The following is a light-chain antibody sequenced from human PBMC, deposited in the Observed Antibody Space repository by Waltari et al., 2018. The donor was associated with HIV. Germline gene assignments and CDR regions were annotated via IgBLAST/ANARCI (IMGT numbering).Light chain of an antibody. V-gene: IGKV3-20*01. CDR3: QQFDSSPRT. CDR1: QSFSSSN. Sequence: EILLTQSPGTLSLSPGERATLSCRASQSFSSSNLAWFQQKPGQAPRLLIYGVSRRATGIPYRFSGSGSETDFTLTISRLEPEDFAVYYCQQFDSSPRTFGQGTKVELK. CDR2: GVS. J-gene: IGKJ1*01.